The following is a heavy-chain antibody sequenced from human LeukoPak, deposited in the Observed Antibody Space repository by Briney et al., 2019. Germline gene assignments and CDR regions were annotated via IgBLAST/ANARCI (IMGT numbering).Heavy chain of an antibody. Sequence: GGSLRLSCAASGFTFSSYGMHWVRQAPGKGLEWVAVIWYDGSNKYYADSVKGLFTISRDNSKNTLYLQMNSLRAEDTAVYYCARDRYSSGWPDYWGQGTLVTVPS. CDR2: IWYDGSNK. J-gene: IGHJ4*02. D-gene: IGHD6-19*01. CDR3: ARDRYSSGWPDY. V-gene: IGHV3-33*01. CDR1: GFTFSSYG.